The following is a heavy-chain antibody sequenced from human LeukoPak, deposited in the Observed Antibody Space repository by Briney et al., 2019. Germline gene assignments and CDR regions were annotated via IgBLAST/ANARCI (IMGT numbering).Heavy chain of an antibody. Sequence: PSETLSLTCAVYGGSFSGYYWSWIRQPPGKGLEWIGEINHSGSTNYNPSLKSRVTISVDTSKNQFSLKLSSVTAADTAVYYCARKYMRRGFCYWGQGTLVTVSS. J-gene: IGHJ4*02. CDR1: GGSFSGYY. CDR3: ARKYMRRGFCY. V-gene: IGHV4-34*01. CDR2: INHSGST. D-gene: IGHD2-2*01.